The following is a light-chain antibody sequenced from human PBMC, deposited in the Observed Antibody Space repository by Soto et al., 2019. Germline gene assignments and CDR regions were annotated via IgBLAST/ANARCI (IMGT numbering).Light chain of an antibody. V-gene: IGKV3D-20*02. Sequence: IVFTQAPGHLSLSPWDRATLSCRVSQSVSSSYLAWYQQKPGQAPRLLIYDASNRATGIPARFSGSGSGTDFTLTISSLEPEDFAVYYCQQRSNRQVPFAQGTRLEIK. CDR2: DAS. CDR3: QQRSNRQVP. CDR1: QSVSSSY. J-gene: IGKJ5*01.